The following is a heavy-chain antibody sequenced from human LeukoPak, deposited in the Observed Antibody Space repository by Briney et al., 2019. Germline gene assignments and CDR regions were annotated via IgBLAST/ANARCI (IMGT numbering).Heavy chain of an antibody. CDR3: ARDKTRITIFGVVIPPDY. J-gene: IGHJ4*02. CDR1: GYTFTSYG. CDR2: ISAYNGNT. Sequence: ASVKVSCKASGYTFTSYGISWVRQAPGQGLEWMGWISAYNGNTNYAQKLQGRVTMTIDTSTSTAYMELRSLRSDDTAVYYCARDKTRITIFGVVIPPDYWGQGTLVTVSS. D-gene: IGHD3-3*01. V-gene: IGHV1-18*01.